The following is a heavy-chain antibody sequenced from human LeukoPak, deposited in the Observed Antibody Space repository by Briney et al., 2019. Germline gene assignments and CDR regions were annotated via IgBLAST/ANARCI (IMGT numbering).Heavy chain of an antibody. D-gene: IGHD2-15*01. V-gene: IGHV3-21*01. CDR2: ISSSSSYI. CDR3: ARVSGLNWFDP. Sequence: GGSLRLSCAASGFTFSSYSMNWVRPAPGKGLEWVSSISSSSSYIYYADSVKGRFTISRDNAKNSLYLQMNSLRAEDTAVYYCARVSGLNWFDPWGQGTLVTVSS. CDR1: GFTFSSYS. J-gene: IGHJ5*02.